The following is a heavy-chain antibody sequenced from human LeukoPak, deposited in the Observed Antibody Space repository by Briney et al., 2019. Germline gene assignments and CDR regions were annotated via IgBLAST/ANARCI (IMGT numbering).Heavy chain of an antibody. CDR1: GFTFSSYE. CDR2: ISSSGSTI. V-gene: IGHV3-48*03. J-gene: IGHJ4*02. Sequence: GGSLRLACAASGFTFSSYEMNWVRQAPGKGLEWFSYISSSGSTIYYAGSVKGRFTISRDNAKNSLYLQMNSLRAEDTAVYYCARAPKGLWDFDYWGQGTLVTVSS. CDR3: ARAPKGLWDFDY. D-gene: IGHD3-16*01.